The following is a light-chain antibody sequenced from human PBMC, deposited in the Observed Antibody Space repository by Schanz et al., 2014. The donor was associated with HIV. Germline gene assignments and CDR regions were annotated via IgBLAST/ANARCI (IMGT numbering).Light chain of an antibody. CDR3: QQRINWPRT. V-gene: IGKV3D-20*02. J-gene: IGKJ1*01. CDR2: GAS. Sequence: EIVLTQSPGTLSLSPGERGTLSCRASQSVKSNFIGWYQQKPGQAPRLLIFGASNRATGIPDRFSGGESGTDFTLTISNLQSEDSAVYYCQQRINWPRTFGQGTKVEIK. CDR1: QSVKSNF.